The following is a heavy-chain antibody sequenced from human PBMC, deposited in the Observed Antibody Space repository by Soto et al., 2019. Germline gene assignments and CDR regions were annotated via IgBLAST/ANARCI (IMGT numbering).Heavy chain of an antibody. D-gene: IGHD4-17*01. Sequence: SQTLSLNCAVYGGSISRFYPNWIRQPPGKGLEWIGDIYYSGSTNYNPSLKSRVTISVDTSKNQFSLKLSSVTAADTAVYYCAKRSGDYGFDYWGQGTLVTVSS. CDR2: IYYSGST. CDR3: AKRSGDYGFDY. CDR1: GGSISRFY. J-gene: IGHJ4*02. V-gene: IGHV4-59*01.